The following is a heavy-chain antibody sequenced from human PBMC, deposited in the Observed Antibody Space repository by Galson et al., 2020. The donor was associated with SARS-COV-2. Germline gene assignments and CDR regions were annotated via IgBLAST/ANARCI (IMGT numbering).Heavy chain of an antibody. Sequence: GGSLRLSCAASGFTFSSYSMNWVRQAPGKGLEWVSSISSSSSYIYYADSVKGRFTISRDNAKNSLYLQMNSLRAEDTAVYYCARSSVITATPDWFDPWGQGTLVTVSS. V-gene: IGHV3-21*01. J-gene: IGHJ5*02. D-gene: IGHD2-15*01. CDR3: ARSSVITATPDWFDP. CDR1: GFTFSSYS. CDR2: ISSSSSYI.